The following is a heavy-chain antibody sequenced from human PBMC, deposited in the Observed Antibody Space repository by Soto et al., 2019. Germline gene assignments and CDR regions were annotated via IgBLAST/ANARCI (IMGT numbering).Heavy chain of an antibody. V-gene: IGHV3-21*01. CDR3: ARESSSGYFSDY. CDR1: GFIFRDYT. CDR2: ISSSSSYI. D-gene: IGHD3-22*01. Sequence: PGGTLRLSCSASGFIFRDYTMNWVRQAPGKGLEWVSCISSSSSYISYTDSLKGRFTISRDNAKNSLYLQMNSLRAEDTAVYYCARESSSGYFSDYWGQGILVTVSS. J-gene: IGHJ4*02.